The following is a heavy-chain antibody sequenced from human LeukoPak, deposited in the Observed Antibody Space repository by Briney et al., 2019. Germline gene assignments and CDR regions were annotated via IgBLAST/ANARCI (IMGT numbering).Heavy chain of an antibody. J-gene: IGHJ4*02. CDR3: ATDVPAVTIFGY. CDR2: INSDGSST. Sequence: GGSLGLSCAASGFTFSAYWMHWVRQAPGTGLVWVSLINSDGSSTNYADIVKGRFTISRDNAKNTLYLQMNSLRAEDTAVYYCATDVPAVTIFGYWGQGTMITVPS. D-gene: IGHD2-2*01. CDR1: GFTFSAYW. V-gene: IGHV3-74*01.